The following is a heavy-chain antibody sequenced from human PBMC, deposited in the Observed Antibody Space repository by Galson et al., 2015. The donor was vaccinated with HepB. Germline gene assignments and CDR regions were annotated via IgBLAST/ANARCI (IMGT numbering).Heavy chain of an antibody. CDR1: GGSISSGNW. CDR3: ARGTQWWSPFQL. D-gene: IGHD2-15*01. J-gene: IGHJ1*01. Sequence: ETLSLTCAVSGGSISSGNWWSWVRQPPGKGLEWIGEIYHSGSTNYNPSLKSRVTISVDKSKNQFSLKLSSVTAADTAVYYCARGTQWWSPFQLWGKGTLVIVSS. CDR2: IYHSGST. V-gene: IGHV4-4*02.